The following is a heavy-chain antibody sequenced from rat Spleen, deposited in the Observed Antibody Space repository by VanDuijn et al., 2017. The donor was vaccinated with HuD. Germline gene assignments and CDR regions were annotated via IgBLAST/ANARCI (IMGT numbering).Heavy chain of an antibody. CDR3: ARSDFSSPYYFGY. CDR2: IWGDGST. CDR1: GFSLTSYN. Sequence: QVQLKESGPGLVQPSQTLSLTCTVAGFSLTSYNVHWVRQPPGKGLEWMGGIWGDGSTNYNSALKYRLNISRDTSKSQVFLKMNNLQTEDTAMHFCARSDFSSPYYFGYWGQGTLVAVSS. J-gene: IGHJ3*01. D-gene: IGHD1-2*01. V-gene: IGHV2-41*01.